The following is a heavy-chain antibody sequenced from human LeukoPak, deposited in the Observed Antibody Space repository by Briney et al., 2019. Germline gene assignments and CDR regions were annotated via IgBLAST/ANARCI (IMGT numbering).Heavy chain of an antibody. D-gene: IGHD5-12*01. Sequence: RGESLQISCQGSGSSSTSYWIAWVRQLPGKGLEWMGIIYPGDSDTRYSPSFQGQVTISADKSIAYLQWGSLKASDTAMYYCARRGYSGYDSPLGYWGQGTLVTVSS. CDR2: IYPGDSDT. V-gene: IGHV5-51*01. J-gene: IGHJ4*02. CDR3: ARRGYSGYDSPLGY. CDR1: GSSSTSYW.